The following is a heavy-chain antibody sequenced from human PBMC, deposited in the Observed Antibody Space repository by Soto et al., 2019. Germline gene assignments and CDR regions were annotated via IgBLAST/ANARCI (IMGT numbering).Heavy chain of an antibody. J-gene: IGHJ4*02. Sequence: SETLSLTCAVSGGSISSGGYSWSWIRQPPGKGLEWIGYIYHSGSTYYNPSLKSRVTISVDRSKNQFSLKLSSVTAADTAVYYCARDRGQSSGCFGYFDYWRQGTLVTVSS. CDR3: ARDRGQSSGCFGYFDY. CDR2: IYHSGST. CDR1: GGSISSGGYS. V-gene: IGHV4-30-2*01. D-gene: IGHD6-19*01.